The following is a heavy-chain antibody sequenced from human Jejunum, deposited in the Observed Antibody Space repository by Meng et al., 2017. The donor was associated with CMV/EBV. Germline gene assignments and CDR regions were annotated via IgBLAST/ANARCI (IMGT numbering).Heavy chain of an antibody. Sequence: YWMSWVRQAPGKGLEWVAVISYDGSNKYYADSVKGRFTISRDNSKNTLYLQINSLTAEDTAVYYCARRGGYCSSPSCPGAFDIWGHGTMVTVSS. CDR3: ARRGGYCSSPSCPGAFDI. J-gene: IGHJ3*02. D-gene: IGHD2-2*01. CDR2: ISYDGSNK. CDR1: YW. V-gene: IGHV3-30*19.